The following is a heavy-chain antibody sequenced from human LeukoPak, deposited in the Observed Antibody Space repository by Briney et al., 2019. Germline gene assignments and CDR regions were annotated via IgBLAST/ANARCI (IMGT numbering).Heavy chain of an antibody. CDR3: AKGAKYYYYMDV. J-gene: IGHJ6*03. CDR2: IRYDGSNK. V-gene: IGHV3-30*02. CDR1: GFAFSSYG. Sequence: GGSLRLSCAASGFAFSSYGMHWVRQAPGKGLEWVAFIRYDGSNKYYADSVKGRFTISRDNSKNTLYLQMNSLRAEDTAVYYCAKGAKYYYYMDVWGKGTTVTVSS. D-gene: IGHD1-26*01.